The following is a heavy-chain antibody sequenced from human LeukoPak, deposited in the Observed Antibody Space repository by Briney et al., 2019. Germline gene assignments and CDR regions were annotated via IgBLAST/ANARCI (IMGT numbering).Heavy chain of an antibody. D-gene: IGHD5-18*01. J-gene: IGHJ4*02. V-gene: IGHV3-30*04. CDR1: GFTFSSYA. Sequence: GGSLRLSCAASGFTFSSYAMHWVRQAPGKGLEWVAVISYDGSNKYYADSVKGRFTISRDNSKNTLYLQMNSLRAEDTAVYYCARDPAPRGYSYGYCDYWGQGTLVTVSS. CDR3: ARDPAPRGYSYGYCDY. CDR2: ISYDGSNK.